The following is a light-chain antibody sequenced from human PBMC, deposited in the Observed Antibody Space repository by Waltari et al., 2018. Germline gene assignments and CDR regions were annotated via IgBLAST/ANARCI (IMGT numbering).Light chain of an antibody. CDR3: QQYYSSPIS. V-gene: IGKV4-1*01. J-gene: IGKJ5*01. CDR2: WAS. Sequence: EIVMTQSPDSLAVSLGERAAINCKSSRSVLYNSNNKNYLAWYQQKPRQHPKLLLNWASSREYGVPDRFSGSGSGTDFTLTISSLKAEDVAVYYCQQYYSSPISFGQGTRLEIK. CDR1: RSVLYNSNNKNY.